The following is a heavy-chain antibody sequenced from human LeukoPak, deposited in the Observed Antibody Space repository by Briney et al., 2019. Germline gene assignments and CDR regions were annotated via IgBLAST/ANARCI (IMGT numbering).Heavy chain of an antibody. J-gene: IGHJ6*03. CDR1: GTSISSSAYY. V-gene: IGHV4-39*01. CDR3: ARQASDYYYYYMDV. Sequence: SETLSLTCTVSGTSISSSAYYWGWIRQVPGKGLEWIGSIYYSGTAYYNPSLESRVTISEDTSRSRFSLMLTSVTAADTAVYYCARQASDYYYYYMDVWGQGTTVIVAS. CDR2: IYYSGTA.